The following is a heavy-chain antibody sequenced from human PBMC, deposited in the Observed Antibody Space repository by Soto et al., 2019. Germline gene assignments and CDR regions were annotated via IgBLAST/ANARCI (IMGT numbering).Heavy chain of an antibody. Sequence: EVQLVESGGGIVEPGRSLRLSCAASGFSFDNFAMHWVRQAPGKGLVWVSSISSNSGNIGYADSVKGRFTISRDNAKNSLYLEMHSLRVEDTALYSCAKGGSSSWLSDGLHIWGQGTMVTASS. V-gene: IGHV3-9*01. D-gene: IGHD6-19*01. CDR2: ISSNSGNI. CDR1: GFSFDNFA. CDR3: AKGGSSSWLSDGLHI. J-gene: IGHJ3*02.